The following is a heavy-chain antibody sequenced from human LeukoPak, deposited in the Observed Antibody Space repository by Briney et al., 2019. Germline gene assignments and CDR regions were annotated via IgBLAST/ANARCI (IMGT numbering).Heavy chain of an antibody. Sequence: GESLKISCKGSGYSFTSYWIGWVRQMPGKGLEWMGIIYPGDSDTRYSPSFQGQVTISADKSISTAYLQWSRLKASDTAMYYCVRGPVPCSADPDHWGQGTLVTVYS. J-gene: IGHJ5*02. D-gene: IGHD6-19*01. V-gene: IGHV5-51*01. CDR2: IYPGDSDT. CDR3: VRGPVPCSADPDH. CDR1: GYSFTSYW.